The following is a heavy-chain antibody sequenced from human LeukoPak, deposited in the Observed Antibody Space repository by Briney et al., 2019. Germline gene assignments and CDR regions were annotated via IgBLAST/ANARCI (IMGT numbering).Heavy chain of an antibody. V-gene: IGHV3-7*03. CDR3: AREVVITKDWFDP. Sequence: GSLRLSCVVSGFTFSSYWMSWVRQAPGKGLEWVANIKQDGTEKYYVDSVKGRFTISRDNAKKSLYLQMNSLRAEDTAVYYCAREVVITKDWFDPWGQGAQVTVSS. CDR1: GFTFSSYW. J-gene: IGHJ5*02. CDR2: IKQDGTEK. D-gene: IGHD3-22*01.